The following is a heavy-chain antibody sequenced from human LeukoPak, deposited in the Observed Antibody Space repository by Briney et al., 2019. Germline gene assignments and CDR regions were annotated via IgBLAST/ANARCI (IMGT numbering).Heavy chain of an antibody. J-gene: IGHJ4*02. D-gene: IGHD2/OR15-2a*01. Sequence: TLSLTCTVSGEXINNYYWTXIXQPPGKGXXWIGYIYYIGSTNYNPSLKSRVTISADMSKNQFSLKLSSVTAADTAVYYCAREDSTLGIDYWGQGTLVTVSS. CDR1: GEXINNYY. CDR2: IYYIGST. CDR3: AREDSTLGIDY. V-gene: IGHV4-59*01.